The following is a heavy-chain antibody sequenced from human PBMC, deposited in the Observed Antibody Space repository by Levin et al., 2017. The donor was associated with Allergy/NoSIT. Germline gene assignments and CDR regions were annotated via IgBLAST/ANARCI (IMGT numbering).Heavy chain of an antibody. CDR3: ARGLYGSDFRL. V-gene: IGHV4-4*07. D-gene: IGHD6-19*01. Sequence: SETLSLTCTVSGVSIGTYYWTWIRQPAGKALEWIGRIYISGSTNYNPSLKSRVTMSVDTSKNQFSLRLTSVTAADTAVYYCARGLYGSDFRLWGRGTLVTVSS. CDR1: GVSIGTYY. J-gene: IGHJ4*02. CDR2: IYISGST.